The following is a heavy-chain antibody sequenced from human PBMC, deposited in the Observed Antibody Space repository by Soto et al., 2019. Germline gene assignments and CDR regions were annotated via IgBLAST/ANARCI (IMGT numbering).Heavy chain of an antibody. J-gene: IGHJ4*02. CDR2: INPYGGAA. Sequence: QVQLVQSGAEVKKPGASVKVSCKASGYTFTSTWMHWVRQAPGQGLEWMGIINPYGGAATYAEQFQGSVPMTRDTSTATDCMELSSLRSEDTAVYYCARDRAHSSAYWGLDYWGQGTQVTVSS. D-gene: IGHD3-22*01. V-gene: IGHV1-46*01. CDR1: GYTFTSTW. CDR3: ARDRAHSSAYWGLDY.